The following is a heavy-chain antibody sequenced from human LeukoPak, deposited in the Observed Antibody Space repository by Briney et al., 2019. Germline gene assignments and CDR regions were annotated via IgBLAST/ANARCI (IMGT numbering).Heavy chain of an antibody. J-gene: IGHJ5*02. D-gene: IGHD5-18*01. CDR2: ISGSGGST. Sequence: GGSLRLSCAASGFTFSSYAMSWVRPAPGKGLEWVSAISGSGGSTYYADSVKGRFTISRDNSKNTLYLQMNSLRAEDTAVYYCAKLIRRGIQLWPKNNWFDPWGQGTLVTVSS. V-gene: IGHV3-23*01. CDR3: AKLIRRGIQLWPKNNWFDP. CDR1: GFTFSSYA.